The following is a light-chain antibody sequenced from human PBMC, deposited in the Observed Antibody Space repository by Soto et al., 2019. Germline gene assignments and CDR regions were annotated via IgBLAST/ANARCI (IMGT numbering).Light chain of an antibody. J-gene: IGLJ2*01. CDR2: EVT. CDR3: SSYTSSNTLI. Sequence: QSVLIQPASVSGSRGQSITISCTGASSDVGGYNYVSWYQQFPGRAPKVMIYEVTNRPSGVSNRFSGSKSGNTASLTISGLQVEDEAVYYCSSYTSSNTLIFGGGTK. CDR1: SSDVGGYNY. V-gene: IGLV2-14*01.